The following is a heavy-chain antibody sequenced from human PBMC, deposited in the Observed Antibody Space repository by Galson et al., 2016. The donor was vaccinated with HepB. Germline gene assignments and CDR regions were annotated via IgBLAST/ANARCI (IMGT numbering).Heavy chain of an antibody. J-gene: IGHJ4*02. CDR1: NGSINSDSYY. CDR2: VHYIGRA. Sequence: TLSLTCTVSNGSINSDSYYWGWIRHLPGTGLEWIGYVHYIGRANYSPSLKSRVTVTVDPSKNQLSLELTSMTAADTAVYYCARLGKVDLPTLRGLSYFDSWGQGTPGAVSS. V-gene: IGHV4-31*03. D-gene: IGHD3-10*01. CDR3: ARLGKVDLPTLRGLSYFDS.